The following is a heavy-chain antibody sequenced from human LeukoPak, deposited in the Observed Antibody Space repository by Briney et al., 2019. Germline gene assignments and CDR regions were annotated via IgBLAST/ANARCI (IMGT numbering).Heavy chain of an antibody. CDR2: IYSGGST. V-gene: IGHV3-66*01. D-gene: IGHD3-10*01. J-gene: IGHJ6*03. CDR1: GFTFSSYG. CDR3: ARDRYYYGSGSYFHYVDV. Sequence: GGSLRLSCAASGFTFSSYGMSWVRQAPGKGLEWVSVIYSGGSTYYADSVQGRFTISRDISENTLYLQMNSLRAEDTAVYYCARDRYYYGSGSYFHYVDVWGKGTTVTISS.